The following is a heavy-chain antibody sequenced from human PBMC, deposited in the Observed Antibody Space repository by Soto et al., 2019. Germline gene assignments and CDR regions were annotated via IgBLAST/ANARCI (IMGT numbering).Heavy chain of an antibody. CDR1: GGTFSSYT. Sequence: QVQLVQSGAEVKKPGSSVKVSCKASGGTFSSYTISWVRQAPGQGLEWMGRIIPILGIANYAQKFQGRVTITAYRPTSTAYMELSSLRSEDTAVYYCARDAWNDDHYYYGMDVWGQGTTVTVSS. D-gene: IGHD1-1*01. V-gene: IGHV1-69*08. CDR3: ARDAWNDDHYYYGMDV. J-gene: IGHJ6*02. CDR2: IIPILGIA.